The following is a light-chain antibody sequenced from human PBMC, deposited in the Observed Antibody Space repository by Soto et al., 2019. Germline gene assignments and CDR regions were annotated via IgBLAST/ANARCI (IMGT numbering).Light chain of an antibody. J-gene: IGLJ1*01. V-gene: IGLV1-40*01. CDR1: SSNNGAGYD. Sequence: HSVLTQPPPVSGGPGQRVTISCPGGSSNNGAGYDVHWYQQLPGTAPKLLIYGNSNRPSGVPDRFSGSKSGTSASLAITGLQAEDEADYYCQSYDSSLSARNVFGTGTKVTVL. CDR2: GNS. CDR3: QSYDSSLSARNV.